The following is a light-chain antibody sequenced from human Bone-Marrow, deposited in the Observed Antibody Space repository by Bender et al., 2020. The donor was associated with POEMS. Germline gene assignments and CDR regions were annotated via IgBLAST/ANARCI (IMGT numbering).Light chain of an antibody. CDR2: EVS. V-gene: IGLV2-14*01. CDR3: SSFTSSSTLVL. J-gene: IGLJ2*01. CDR1: TSDVGGYNY. Sequence: QSALTQPASVSGSPGRSITISCTGTTSDVGGYNYVSWYQQHPGKAPKLMIYEVSNRPSGVSNRFSGSKSDNTASLTISGLQAEDEADYYCSSFTSSSTLVLFGGGTKLTVL.